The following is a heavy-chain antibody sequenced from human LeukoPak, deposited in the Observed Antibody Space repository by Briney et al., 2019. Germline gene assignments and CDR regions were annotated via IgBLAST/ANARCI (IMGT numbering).Heavy chain of an antibody. CDR2: ISSDGSNK. CDR3: AKDFISGSAH. Sequence: GGSLRLSCAASGFTFSSSGMHWVRQAPGKGLEWVAVISSDGSNKYYADSVKGRFTISRDDSRNTLYLQMSSLRAEDTAVYFCAKDFISGSAHWGQGTLVTVSS. D-gene: IGHD6-19*01. CDR1: GFTFSSSG. J-gene: IGHJ4*02. V-gene: IGHV3-30*18.